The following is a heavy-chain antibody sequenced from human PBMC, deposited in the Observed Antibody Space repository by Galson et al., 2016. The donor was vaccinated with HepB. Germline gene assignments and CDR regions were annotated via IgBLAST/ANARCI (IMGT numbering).Heavy chain of an antibody. D-gene: IGHD6-13*01. CDR1: GGSFSDYY. J-gene: IGHJ4*02. CDR3: RSTGYSSTWYSKGPQLDY. CDR2: VNHSGTT. Sequence: SETLSLTCEVYGGSFSDYYWIRQPPGKGLEWIGEVNHSGTTNYNPSLKSRVTIPVDTSKNQFSLKLSSVTAADTAVYYCRSTGYSSTWYSKGPQLDYWGQGTLVTVSS. V-gene: IGHV4-34*01.